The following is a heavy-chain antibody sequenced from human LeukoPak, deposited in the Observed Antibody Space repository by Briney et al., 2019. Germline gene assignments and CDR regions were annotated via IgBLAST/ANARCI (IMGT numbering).Heavy chain of an antibody. D-gene: IGHD6-13*01. CDR1: GGTFSSYA. J-gene: IGHJ4*02. CDR2: IIPIFGTA. Sequence: ASVKVSCKASGGTFSSYAISWVRQAPGQGLEWMGRIIPIFGTANYAQKFQGRVTITTDESTSTAYMELSSLRSEDTAVYYCAGEGQQLVVYYFDYWGQRSLVTVSS. V-gene: IGHV1-69*05. CDR3: AGEGQQLVVYYFDY.